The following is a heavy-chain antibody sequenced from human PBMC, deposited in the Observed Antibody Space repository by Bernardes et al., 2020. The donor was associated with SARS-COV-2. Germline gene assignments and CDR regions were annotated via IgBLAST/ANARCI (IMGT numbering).Heavy chain of an antibody. CDR1: GFTFSSYD. Sequence: GGSLRLSCAASGFTFSSYDMHWVRQATGKGLEWVSAIGTAGDTYYPGSVKGRFTISRENAKNSLYLQMNSLRAGDTAVYYCARSFYSAYGDYGMDVWGQGTTVTVSS. J-gene: IGHJ6*02. CDR2: IGTAGDT. D-gene: IGHD2-15*01. V-gene: IGHV3-13*01. CDR3: ARSFYSAYGDYGMDV.